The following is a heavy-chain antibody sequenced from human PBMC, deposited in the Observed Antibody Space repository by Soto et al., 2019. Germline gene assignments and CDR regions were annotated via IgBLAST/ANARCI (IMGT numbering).Heavy chain of an antibody. CDR1: GGSVSSGSYY. CDR3: ARTEYSRFDP. CDR2: IYYIGST. J-gene: IGHJ5*02. D-gene: IGHD4-4*01. V-gene: IGHV4-61*01. Sequence: SETLSLTCTVSGGSVSSGSYYWSWIRQPPGKGLEWIGYIYYIGSTNYNPSLKSRVTISVDTSKNQFSLKLSSVTAADTAVYYCARTEYSRFDPWGQGTLVTVSS.